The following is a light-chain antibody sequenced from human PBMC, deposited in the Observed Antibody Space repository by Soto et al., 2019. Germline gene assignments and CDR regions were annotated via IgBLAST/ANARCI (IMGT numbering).Light chain of an antibody. CDR2: SNN. CDR1: SSNIGSNT. Sequence: QSALTQPPSASGTPGQRVTISCSGSSSNIGSNTVNWYQQLPGTAPKLLIYSNNQRPSGVPDRFSGSKSGTSASQAISGLQSEDEADYYCAAWDDSLNGRVFGTGTKVTVL. V-gene: IGLV1-44*01. CDR3: AAWDDSLNGRV. J-gene: IGLJ1*01.